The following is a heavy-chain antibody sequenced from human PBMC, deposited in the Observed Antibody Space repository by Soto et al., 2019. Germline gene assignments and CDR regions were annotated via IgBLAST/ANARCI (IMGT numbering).Heavy chain of an antibody. CDR2: MNPHSGNT. V-gene: IGHV1-8*01. Sequence: QVQLVQSGAEVKKPGASVKVSCKASGYTFTGYDINWVRQATGQGLEWMGWMNPHSGNTNCAQEFEDRVTMTRNTSINTAYKELSSLRSEDAAMYYCARGWVIIGVDIWGQGTMVTVSS. J-gene: IGHJ3*02. CDR3: ARGWVIIGVDI. D-gene: IGHD3-22*01. CDR1: GYTFTGYD.